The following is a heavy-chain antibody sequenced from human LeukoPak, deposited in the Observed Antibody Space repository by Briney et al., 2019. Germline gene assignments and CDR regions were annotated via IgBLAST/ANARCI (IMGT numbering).Heavy chain of an antibody. V-gene: IGHV1-69*13. J-gene: IGHJ4*02. CDR2: IIPIFGTA. Sequence: ASVKVSCKASGGTFISYVISWVRQAPGQGLEWMGGIIPIFGTANYAQKFQGRVTITADESTSTAYMELSSLRSEDTAVYYCARGPPAKSVVVVAAIFQALFYWGQGTLVTVSS. D-gene: IGHD2-15*01. CDR1: GGTFISYV. CDR3: ARGPPAKSVVVVAAIFQALFY.